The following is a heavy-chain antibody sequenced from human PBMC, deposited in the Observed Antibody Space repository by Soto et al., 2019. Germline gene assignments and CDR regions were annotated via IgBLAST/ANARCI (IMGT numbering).Heavy chain of an antibody. CDR1: GFAFSSNA. CDR3: ARGRRSCSSTAGTFAAFDI. D-gene: IGHD3-16*01. V-gene: IGHV3-48*01. J-gene: IGHJ3*02. CDR2: ITNGSSSI. Sequence: EVQLAESGGGLVQPGGSLRLSCAASGFAFSSNAMNWVRQAPGKGLEWISYITNGSSSIYYADSVKGRFTISRDNAKTSLYLQINSLRAEDTAVYYCARGRRSCSSTAGTFAAFDIWGQGTVVTVSS.